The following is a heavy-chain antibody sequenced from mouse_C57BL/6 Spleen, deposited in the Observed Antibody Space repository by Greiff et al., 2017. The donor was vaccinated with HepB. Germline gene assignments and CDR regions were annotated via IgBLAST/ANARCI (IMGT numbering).Heavy chain of an antibody. CDR3: ARGYYDYSYAMDY. V-gene: IGHV3-6*01. D-gene: IGHD2-4*01. CDR1: GYSITSGYY. J-gene: IGHJ4*01. CDR2: ISYDGSN. Sequence: ESGPGLVKPSQSLSLTCSVTGYSITSGYYWNWIRQFPGNKLEWMGYISYDGSNNYNPTLKNRISITRDTSKNQYFLKLNSVTTEDTATYYCARGYYDYSYAMDYWGQGTSVTVSS.